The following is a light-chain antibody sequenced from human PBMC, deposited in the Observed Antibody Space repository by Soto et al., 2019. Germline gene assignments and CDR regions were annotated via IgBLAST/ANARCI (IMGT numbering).Light chain of an antibody. CDR2: AAS. V-gene: IGKV1-8*01. J-gene: IGKJ4*01. CDR1: QGISSY. CDR3: QQYGSSPT. Sequence: AIRMTQSPSSLSASTGDRVTITCRASQGISSYLAWYQQKPGKAPKLLIYAASTLQSGVPSRFSGSGSGTDFTLTISCLQSEDFATYYCQQYGSSPTFGGGTKVEIK.